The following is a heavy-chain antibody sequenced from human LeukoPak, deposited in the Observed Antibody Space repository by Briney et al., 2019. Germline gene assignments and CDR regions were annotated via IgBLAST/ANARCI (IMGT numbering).Heavy chain of an antibody. J-gene: IGHJ5*02. CDR1: GGSISSSSYY. CDR2: IYSSGST. CDR3: ARHGGYSSSVGSNWFDP. V-gene: IGHV4-39*01. Sequence: PSETLSLTCTVSGGSISSSSYYWGWIRQPPGKGLEWIGSIYSSGSTYYNPSLKSRLTISVDTSKNQFSLKLSSVTAADTAVYYCARHGGYSSSVGSNWFDPWGQGTLVTVSS. D-gene: IGHD6-6*01.